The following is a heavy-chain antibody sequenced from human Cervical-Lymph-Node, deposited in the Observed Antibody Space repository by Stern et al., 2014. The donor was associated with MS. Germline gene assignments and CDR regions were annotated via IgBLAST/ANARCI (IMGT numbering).Heavy chain of an antibody. CDR1: GFTFRTYW. D-gene: IGHD2-15*01. Sequence: EVQLVESGGGLLQPGGSLRLSCGASGFTFRTYWMHWVRQGPGKGLAWVSRINSGGSSTSYTDSVRGRFTISRDNAKNTVYLQMTSLRAEDTAVYYCARSSGASGDAMDVWGQGTTVTVSS. CDR3: ARSSGASGDAMDV. J-gene: IGHJ6*02. CDR2: INSGGSST. V-gene: IGHV3-74*01.